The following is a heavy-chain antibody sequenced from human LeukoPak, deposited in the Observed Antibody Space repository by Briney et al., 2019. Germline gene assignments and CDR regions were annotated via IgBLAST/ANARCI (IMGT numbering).Heavy chain of an antibody. D-gene: IGHD6-19*01. J-gene: IGHJ6*03. V-gene: IGHV1-2*02. CDR3: ARDPEFSSGWTPLSNYMDV. CDR1: GYTFTGYF. CDR2: INPNSGAT. Sequence: ASVTVSCKASGYTFTGYFMHWMRQAPGQGLEWMGWINPNSGATKYAQNFQGRGTLTSDTSISTAYMELSRLTSDETAVYYCARDPEFSSGWTPLSNYMDVWGKGTKVPVSS.